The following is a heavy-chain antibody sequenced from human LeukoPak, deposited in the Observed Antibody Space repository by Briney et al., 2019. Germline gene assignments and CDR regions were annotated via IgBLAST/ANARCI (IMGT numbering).Heavy chain of an antibody. Sequence: SETLSLTCAVYGGSFSGYYWSWIRQPPGKGLEWIGEINHSGSTNYNPSLKSRVTISVDTSKNQFSLKLSSVTAADTAVYYCAREEEGIFGVVTNWFDPWGQGTLVTVSS. V-gene: IGHV4-34*01. D-gene: IGHD3-3*01. J-gene: IGHJ5*02. CDR2: INHSGST. CDR3: AREEEGIFGVVTNWFDP. CDR1: GGSFSGYY.